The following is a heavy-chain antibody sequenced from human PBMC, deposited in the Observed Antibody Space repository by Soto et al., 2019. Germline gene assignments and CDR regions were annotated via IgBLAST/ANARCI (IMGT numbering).Heavy chain of an antibody. Sequence: GGSLRLSCAASGFTFSNAWMNWVRQAPGKGLEWVGRIKSKTDGGTTDYAAPVKGRFTISRDDSKNTLYLQMNSLKTEDTAVYYCTTEGMYSSSPRPLDYWGQGTLVTVSS. CDR2: IKSKTDGGTT. D-gene: IGHD6-6*01. V-gene: IGHV3-15*07. CDR3: TTEGMYSSSPRPLDY. J-gene: IGHJ4*02. CDR1: GFTFSNAW.